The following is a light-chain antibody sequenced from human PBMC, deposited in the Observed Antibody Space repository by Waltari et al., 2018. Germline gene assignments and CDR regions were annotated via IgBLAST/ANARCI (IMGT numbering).Light chain of an antibody. Sequence: EIVLTQSPAVLSFAPGARAPLSCRASQSVGTYLAWYQQRPGQSPRLLIYDASYRATGIPARFSGSGSETDFTLTISSLQPEDFAVYYCQQRRNWPLTFGGGTRVQI. CDR1: QSVGTY. CDR3: QQRRNWPLT. CDR2: DAS. V-gene: IGKV3-11*01. J-gene: IGKJ4*01.